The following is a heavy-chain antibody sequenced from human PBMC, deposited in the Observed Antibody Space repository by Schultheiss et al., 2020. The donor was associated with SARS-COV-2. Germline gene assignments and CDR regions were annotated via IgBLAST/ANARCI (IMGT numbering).Heavy chain of an antibody. V-gene: IGHV4-38-2*01. CDR1: GYSISSGYY. D-gene: IGHD1-14*01. Sequence: SQTLSLTCAVSGYSISSGYYWGWIRQPPGKGLEWIGSIYHSGSTYYNPSLKSRVTISVDTSKNQFSLKLSSVTAADTAVYYCASQVSFGAFDIWGQGTMVTVS. J-gene: IGHJ3*02. CDR3: ASQVSFGAFDI. CDR2: IYHSGST.